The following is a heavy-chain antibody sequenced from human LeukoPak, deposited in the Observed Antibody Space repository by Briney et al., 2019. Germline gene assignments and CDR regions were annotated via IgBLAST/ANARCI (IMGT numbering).Heavy chain of an antibody. CDR2: INTYNGNP. J-gene: IGHJ3*02. CDR1: GYTFSNYA. D-gene: IGHD4-17*01. V-gene: IGHV7-4-1*02. CDR3: ARDRGDDYGDFGAFDI. Sequence: GASVKVSCKASGYTFSNYAMNWVRQAPGQGLEFMGWINTYNGNPTYAQAFTGRFVFSVDTSVSTAYLQISSLKAEDTAVYYCARDRGDDYGDFGAFDIWGQGTMVTVSS.